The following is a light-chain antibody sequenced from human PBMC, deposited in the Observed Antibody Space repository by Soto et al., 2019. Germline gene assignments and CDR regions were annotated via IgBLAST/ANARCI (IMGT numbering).Light chain of an antibody. V-gene: IGLV2-14*01. CDR1: NSDVGGYNY. Sequence: QSVLTQPASVSGSPGQSITISCTGTNSDVGGYNYVSWYQQHPGKAPKLIIFDVNNRPSGVSNRFSASQSDKTASLTISGLQPEDEANYYCTSYTSRGSLVFGGGTKLTVL. CDR3: TSYTSRGSLV. CDR2: DVN. J-gene: IGLJ2*01.